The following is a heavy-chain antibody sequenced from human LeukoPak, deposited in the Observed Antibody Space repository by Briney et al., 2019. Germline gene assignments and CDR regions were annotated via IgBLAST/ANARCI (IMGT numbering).Heavy chain of an antibody. CDR1: GFTFSNYN. Sequence: PGGSLRLSCAASGFTFSNYNMHWVRQAPGKGLECVTFISYDGSNKYYADSLKGRLTISRDNSKNTLYLQMNSLRAEDTAVYYCAKSGSSWYLDYWGQRTLVTVSS. CDR2: ISYDGSNK. V-gene: IGHV3-30*18. J-gene: IGHJ4*02. CDR3: AKSGSSWYLDY. D-gene: IGHD6-13*01.